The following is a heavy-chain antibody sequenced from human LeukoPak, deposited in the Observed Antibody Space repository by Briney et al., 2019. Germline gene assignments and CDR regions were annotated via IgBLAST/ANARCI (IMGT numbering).Heavy chain of an antibody. CDR2: IYTSGST. Sequence: SETLSLTCTLSGGSISSYYWSWIRQPAGKGLEWIGRIYTSGSTNYNPSLKSRVTMSIVTSKNQFSLELSSVTAADTAVYYCTRDGVNSDWPPHFWGQGTLVTVSS. CDR1: GGSISSYY. D-gene: IGHD6-19*01. V-gene: IGHV4-4*07. CDR3: TRDGVNSDWPPHF. J-gene: IGHJ4*02.